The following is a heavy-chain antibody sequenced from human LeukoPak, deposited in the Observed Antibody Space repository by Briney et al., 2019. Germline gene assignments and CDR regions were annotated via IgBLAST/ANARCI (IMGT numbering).Heavy chain of an antibody. CDR3: TRRERRLVNFDF. J-gene: IGHJ4*02. D-gene: IGHD1-26*01. CDR1: GFTFSGSA. V-gene: IGHV3-73*01. CDR2: IRSKTENYAT. Sequence: GGSQRLSCAASGFTFSGSAIHWVRQASGKGLEWVGRIRSKTENYATAYAASVKGRFTISRDDSKNMAYLQLNSLKIEDTAVYFCTRRERRLVNFDFWGQGTLVTVSS.